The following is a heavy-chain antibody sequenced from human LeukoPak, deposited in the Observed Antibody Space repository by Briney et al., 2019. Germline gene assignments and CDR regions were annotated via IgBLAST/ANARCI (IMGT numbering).Heavy chain of an antibody. CDR3: VRDRGVAGLYRYFDV. J-gene: IGHJ2*01. Sequence: ASVKVSCKASGYNFASYGISWVRQAPGEGLEWMGWISAYNDDTNYAQKFKDRITMSTDTYMSTAYLDLRSPRTDDTAVYYCVRDRGVAGLYRYFDVWGRGTLVTVSS. CDR1: GYNFASYG. CDR2: ISAYNDDT. V-gene: IGHV1-18*01. D-gene: IGHD6-19*01.